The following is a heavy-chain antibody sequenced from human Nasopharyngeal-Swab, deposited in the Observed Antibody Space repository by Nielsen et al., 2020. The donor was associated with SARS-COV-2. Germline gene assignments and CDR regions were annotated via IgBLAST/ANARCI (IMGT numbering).Heavy chain of an antibody. CDR1: GGSITSSRHR. CDR3: ARLDPFGSEDK. J-gene: IGHJ4*02. V-gene: IGHV4-39*02. CDR2: ILVNRYT. Sequence: SETLSLTCTVSGGSITSSRHRWGWIRQPPGKGLEWIGQILVNRYTDYHPSVRGRITVYADTSENSFSLRLNSVTAADTAVYYCARLDPFGSEDKWGQGTLVTVSS. D-gene: IGHD3-3*01.